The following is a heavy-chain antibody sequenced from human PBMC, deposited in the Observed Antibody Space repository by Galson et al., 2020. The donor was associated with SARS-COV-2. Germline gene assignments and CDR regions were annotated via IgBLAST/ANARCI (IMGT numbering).Heavy chain of an antibody. J-gene: IGHJ4*02. V-gene: IGHV5-51*01. CDR3: TRGVVGAHFDY. D-gene: IGHD1-26*01. Sequence: GESLKISCKGSGYSFTSYWIAWVRQMPGKGLEWMGIIYPGDSSTKYSPSFQGQVTISADKSISTAYLQWSSLKASDTAMYYCTRGVVGAHFDYWGQGTLVTVSS. CDR1: GYSFTSYW. CDR2: IYPGDSST.